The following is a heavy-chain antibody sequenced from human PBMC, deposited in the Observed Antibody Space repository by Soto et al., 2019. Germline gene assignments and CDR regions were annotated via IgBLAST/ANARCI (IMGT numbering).Heavy chain of an antibody. D-gene: IGHD6-13*01. CDR1: GGSITSGRSS. Sequence: SSETLSLTCSVSGGSITSGRSSWNWIRQPPGKGLEWIASIYHSGSTYKNPSLKSRVTISVDRSKNQFSLKLSSVTAADTAVYYCVRESAPSGPNWFDTWGLGTLVTVSS. CDR2: IYHSGST. V-gene: IGHV4-30-2*01. CDR3: VRESAPSGPNWFDT. J-gene: IGHJ5*02.